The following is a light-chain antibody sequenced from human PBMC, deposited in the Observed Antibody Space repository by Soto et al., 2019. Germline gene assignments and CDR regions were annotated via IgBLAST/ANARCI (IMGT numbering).Light chain of an antibody. Sequence: SYELTQPSSVSVSPGQTARITCSGDVLAKKYARWFQQKPGQAPVLVIYKDSERPSAIPERFSGSSSGTTVTFTISGAQVEDEADYYCYSAADNNLVFGGGTKLAVL. J-gene: IGLJ3*02. CDR3: YSAADNNLV. CDR1: VLAKKY. V-gene: IGLV3-27*01. CDR2: KDS.